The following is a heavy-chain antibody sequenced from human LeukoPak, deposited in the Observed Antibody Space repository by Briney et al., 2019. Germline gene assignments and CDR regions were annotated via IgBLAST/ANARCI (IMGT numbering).Heavy chain of an antibody. Sequence: GGSLRLSCAASGFTFSSYSMNWVRQAPGKGLEWVSSISSSSSYIYYAGSVKGRFTISRDNAKKSLYLSMNSLRAENTAVYYCARDRSLRYWSDGTCNKAYYYYYGMDVWGKGTTVTVSS. CDR3: ARDRSLRYWSDGTCNKAYYYYYGMDV. CDR1: GFTFSSYS. D-gene: IGHD2-15*01. CDR2: ISSSSSYI. J-gene: IGHJ6*04. V-gene: IGHV3-21*01.